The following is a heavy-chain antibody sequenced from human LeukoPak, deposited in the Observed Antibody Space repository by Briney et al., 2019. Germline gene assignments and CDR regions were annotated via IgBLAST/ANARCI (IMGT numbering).Heavy chain of an antibody. CDR3: ARVQDIVATIGSNWFDP. Sequence: SETLSLTYAVYGGSFSGYYWSWIRQPPGKGLEWIGEINHSGSTNYNPSLKSRVTISVDTSKNQFSLKLSSVTAADTAVYYCARVQDIVATIGSNWFDPWGQGTLVTVSS. CDR2: INHSGST. J-gene: IGHJ5*02. V-gene: IGHV4-34*01. CDR1: GGSFSGYY. D-gene: IGHD5-12*01.